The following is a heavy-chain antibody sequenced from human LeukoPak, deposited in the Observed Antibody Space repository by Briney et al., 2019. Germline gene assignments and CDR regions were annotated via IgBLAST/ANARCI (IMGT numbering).Heavy chain of an antibody. CDR1: GGSISSGDYY. Sequence: SQTLSLTCTVSGGSISSGDYYWSWIRQPPGKGLEWIGYIYYSGSTYYNPSLKSRVTISVDTSKNQFSLKLSSVTAADTAVYYCARAIVRGRSYLRGFYYAFDIWGQGTMVTVSS. CDR3: ARAIVRGRSYLRGFYYAFDI. D-gene: IGHD1-26*01. J-gene: IGHJ3*02. V-gene: IGHV4-30-4*08. CDR2: IYYSGST.